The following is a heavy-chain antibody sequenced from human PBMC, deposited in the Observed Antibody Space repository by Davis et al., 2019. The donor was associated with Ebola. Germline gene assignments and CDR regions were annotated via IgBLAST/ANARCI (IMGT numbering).Heavy chain of an antibody. CDR3: ARRGSITMARGEVWARYYYGMDV. J-gene: IGHJ6*02. CDR1: GFTFSSYG. CDR2: IWYDGSNK. D-gene: IGHD3-10*01. V-gene: IGHV3-33*08. Sequence: GGSLRLSCAASGFTFSSYGMHWVRQAPGKGLEWVAVIWYDGSNKYYADSVKGRFTISRDNSKNTLYLQMNSLRAEDTAVYYCARRGSITMARGEVWARYYYGMDVWGQGTTVTVSS.